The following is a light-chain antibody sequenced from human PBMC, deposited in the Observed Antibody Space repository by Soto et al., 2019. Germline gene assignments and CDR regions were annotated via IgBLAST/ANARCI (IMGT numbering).Light chain of an antibody. J-gene: IGKJ3*01. Sequence: DIQLTQSPSTLSASVGDRVTITCRASHSISSWLAWYQQKPGKAPKLLIYDASTLESGVPSRFSGSRSGTEFTLTITSLQSDDFATYYCQQYNSYSLFTFGPGTRVDIK. CDR3: QQYNSYSLFT. CDR2: DAS. V-gene: IGKV1-5*01. CDR1: HSISSW.